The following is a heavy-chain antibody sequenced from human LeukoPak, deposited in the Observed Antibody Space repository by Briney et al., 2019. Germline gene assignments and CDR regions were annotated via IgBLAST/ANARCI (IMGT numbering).Heavy chain of an antibody. Sequence: GGSLRLSCAASGFTVSSNYMSWVRQAPGKGLEWVSVIYSGGSTYYADSVKGRFTISRDNSKNTLYLQVNSLRAEDTAVYYCARGATRRFYHHDYWGQGTLVTVSS. D-gene: IGHD1-26*01. CDR2: IYSGGST. J-gene: IGHJ4*02. CDR3: ARGATRRFYHHDY. V-gene: IGHV3-66*01. CDR1: GFTVSSNY.